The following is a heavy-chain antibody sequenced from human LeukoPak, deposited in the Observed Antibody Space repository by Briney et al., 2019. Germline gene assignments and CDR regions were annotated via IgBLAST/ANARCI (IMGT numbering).Heavy chain of an antibody. CDR3: ARFWGRHDAFDI. CDR1: GFTFSSYG. CDR2: IWYDGSNK. V-gene: IGHV3-33*01. Sequence: GGSLRLPCAASGFTFSSYGMHWVRQAPGKGLEWVAVIWYDGSNKYYADSVKGRFTISRDNAKNSLYLQMNSLRAEDTAVYYCARFWGRHDAFDIWGQGTMVTVSS. J-gene: IGHJ3*02. D-gene: IGHD7-27*01.